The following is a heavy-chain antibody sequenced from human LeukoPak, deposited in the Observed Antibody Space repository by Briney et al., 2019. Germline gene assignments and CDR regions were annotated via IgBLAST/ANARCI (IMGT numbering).Heavy chain of an antibody. CDR1: GYTLTELS. J-gene: IGHJ4*02. V-gene: IGHV1-24*01. Sequence: ASVKVSCKVSGYTLTELSMHWVRQAPGKGLEWMGGFDPEDGETIYAQKFQGRVTMTEDTSTDTAYMELSSLRSEDTAVYYCATDPTYYYDSSGYYSDYRGQGTLVTVSS. CDR2: FDPEDGET. D-gene: IGHD3-22*01. CDR3: ATDPTYYYDSSGYYSDY.